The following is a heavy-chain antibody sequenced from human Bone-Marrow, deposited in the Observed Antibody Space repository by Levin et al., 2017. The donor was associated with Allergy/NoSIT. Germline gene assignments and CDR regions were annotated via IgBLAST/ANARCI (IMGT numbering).Heavy chain of an antibody. V-gene: IGHV5-51*01. CDR3: ARRVDCTGGVCYTGADWFDP. J-gene: IGHJ5*02. CDR2: IYPGDSDT. D-gene: IGHD2-8*02. CDR1: GYSFTSYW. Sequence: GESLKISCKGSGYSFTSYWIGWVRQMPGKGLEWMGIIYPGDSDTRYSPSFQGQVTISADKSISTAYLQWSSLKASDTAMYYCARRVDCTGGVCYTGADWFDPWGQGTLVTVSS.